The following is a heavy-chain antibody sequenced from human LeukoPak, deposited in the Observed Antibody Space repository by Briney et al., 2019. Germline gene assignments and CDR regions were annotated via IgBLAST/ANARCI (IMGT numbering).Heavy chain of an antibody. D-gene: IGHD3-10*01. CDR3: ARDKSRTYGSAGAFDI. J-gene: IGHJ3*02. V-gene: IGHV4-59*12. Sequence: SETLSLTCTVSGGSISSYYWSWIRQPPGKGLEYIGYIYYSGSTNYNPSLKSRVTISVDTSKNQFSLKLSSVTAADTAVYYCARDKSRTYGSAGAFDIWGQGTMVTVSS. CDR1: GGSISSYY. CDR2: IYYSGST.